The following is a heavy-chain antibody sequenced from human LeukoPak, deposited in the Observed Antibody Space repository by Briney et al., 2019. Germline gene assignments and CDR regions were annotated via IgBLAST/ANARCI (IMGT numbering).Heavy chain of an antibody. D-gene: IGHD5-24*01. Sequence: ASVKVSCKASGGTFSSYAISWVRQAPGQGLEWMGGIIPIFGTANYAQKFQGRVTITADESTSTAYMELSSLRSEDTAVYYCAKHAPRWLQLGDDAFDIWGQGTMVTVSS. V-gene: IGHV1-69*13. J-gene: IGHJ3*02. CDR2: IIPIFGTA. CDR3: AKHAPRWLQLGDDAFDI. CDR1: GGTFSSYA.